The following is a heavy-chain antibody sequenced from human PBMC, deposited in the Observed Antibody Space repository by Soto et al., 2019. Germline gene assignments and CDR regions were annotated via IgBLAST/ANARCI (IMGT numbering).Heavy chain of an antibody. CDR1: GFTFSSYS. V-gene: IGHV3-21*01. Sequence: GGSLRLSCAASGFTFSSYSMNWVRQAPGKGLEWVSSISSSSYIYYADSVKGRFTISRDNAKNSLYLQMNSLRAEDTAVYYCARSIACGGDCYSNFQHWGQGTLVTVSS. J-gene: IGHJ1*01. CDR3: ARSIACGGDCYSNFQH. CDR2: ISSSSYI. D-gene: IGHD2-21*02.